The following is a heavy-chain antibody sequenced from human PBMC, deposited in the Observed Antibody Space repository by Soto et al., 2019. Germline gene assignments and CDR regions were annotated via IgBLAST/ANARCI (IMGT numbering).Heavy chain of an antibody. V-gene: IGHV3-33*01. Sequence: QVQLVESGGGVVQPGRSLRPSCAVSGFTFSSYGMNWVRQAPGKGLEWVAAIYYDGSNKYYADSVRGRFTISRDNFKNTLYLHMNSLRAEDTAVYYCARDSKDDSSGYYAGFDYWGQGTLVTVSS. CDR2: IYYDGSNK. D-gene: IGHD3-22*01. CDR3: ARDSKDDSSGYYAGFDY. J-gene: IGHJ4*02. CDR1: GFTFSSYG.